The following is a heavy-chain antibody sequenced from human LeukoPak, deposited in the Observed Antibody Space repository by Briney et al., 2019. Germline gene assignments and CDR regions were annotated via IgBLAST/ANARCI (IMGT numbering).Heavy chain of an antibody. J-gene: IGHJ6*03. CDR1: GYTFTGYY. CDR2: INPNSGGT. V-gene: IGHV1-2*02. CDR3: ASGVYSSSWYYYYYYYMDV. Sequence: GASVKVSCKASGYTFTGYYMHWVRQAPGQGLEWMGWINPNSGGTNYAQKFQGRVTMTRDTSISTAYMELSRLRSDDTAVYYCASGVYSSSWYYYYYYYMDVWGKGTTVTVSS. D-gene: IGHD6-13*01.